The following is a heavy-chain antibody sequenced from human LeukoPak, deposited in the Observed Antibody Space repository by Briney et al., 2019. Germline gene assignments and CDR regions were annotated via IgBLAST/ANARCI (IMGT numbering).Heavy chain of an antibody. Sequence: ASVKVSCKVSGYTLTELSMHWVRQAPGKGLEWMGGFDPEDGETIYAQKFQGRVTMTEDTSTDTAYMELSSLRSEDTAVYYCAKSRYSSSCRNRACYYYGMDVWGRGTTVTVSS. D-gene: IGHD6-13*01. CDR2: FDPEDGET. J-gene: IGHJ6*02. V-gene: IGHV1-24*01. CDR3: AKSRYSSSCRNRACYYYGMDV. CDR1: GYTLTELS.